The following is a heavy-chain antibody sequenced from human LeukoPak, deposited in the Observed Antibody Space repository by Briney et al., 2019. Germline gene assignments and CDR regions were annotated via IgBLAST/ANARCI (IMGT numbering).Heavy chain of an antibody. J-gene: IGHJ6*02. D-gene: IGHD4-11*01. CDR2: MNPNSGNT. V-gene: IGHV1-8*01. CDR1: GYTFTSYD. Sequence: ASATVSCTASGYTFTSYDINWVRQATGQGLEWMGWMNPNSGNTGYAQKFQGRVTMTRNTSISTAYMELSSLRSEDTAVYYCARGGNYDSYYYYYGMDVWGQGTTVTVSS. CDR3: ARGGNYDSYYYYYGMDV.